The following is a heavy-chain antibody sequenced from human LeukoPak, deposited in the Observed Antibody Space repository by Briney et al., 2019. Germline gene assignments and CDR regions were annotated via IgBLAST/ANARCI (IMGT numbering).Heavy chain of an antibody. J-gene: IGHJ4*02. Sequence: GASVKVSCKASGYTFTGYYMHWVRQAPGQGLEWMGWINPNSGGTNYAQKFQGRVTMTRDTSISTAYMELSRLRSDDTAIYYCARAYYGSGSYYKGSAAPYFDYWGQGTLVTVSS. V-gene: IGHV1-2*02. CDR3: ARAYYGSGSYYKGSAAPYFDY. D-gene: IGHD3-10*01. CDR1: GYTFTGYY. CDR2: INPNSGGT.